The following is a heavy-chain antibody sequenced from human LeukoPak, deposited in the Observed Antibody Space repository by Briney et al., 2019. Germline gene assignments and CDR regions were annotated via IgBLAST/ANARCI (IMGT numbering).Heavy chain of an antibody. CDR2: INPNSGRT. D-gene: IGHD4-23*01. Sequence: GASVKVSCKASGYTFTGYYMHWVRQAPRQGLEWMGWINPNSGRTNYAQKFQGRVTMTRDTSISTAYMELSRLRSDDTAVYYCARGGRTVVTPYGYWGQGTLVTVSS. J-gene: IGHJ4*02. V-gene: IGHV1-2*02. CDR1: GYTFTGYY. CDR3: ARGGRTVVTPYGY.